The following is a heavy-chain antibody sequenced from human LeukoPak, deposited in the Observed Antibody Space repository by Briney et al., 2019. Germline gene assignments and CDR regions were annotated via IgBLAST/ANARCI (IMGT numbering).Heavy chain of an antibody. CDR3: ARDHAGAFDY. J-gene: IGHJ4*02. D-gene: IGHD1-1*01. V-gene: IGHV3-30-3*01. Sequence: GGSLRLSCAASGFTFSSYAMRWVRQAPGKGLEWVAVISYDGSNKYYADSVKGRFTISRDNSKNTLYLQMNSLRAEDTAVYYCARDHAGAFDYWGQGTLVTVSS. CDR2: ISYDGSNK. CDR1: GFTFSSYA.